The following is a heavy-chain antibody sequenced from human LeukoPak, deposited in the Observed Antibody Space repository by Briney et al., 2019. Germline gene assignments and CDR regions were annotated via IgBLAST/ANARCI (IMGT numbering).Heavy chain of an antibody. J-gene: IGHJ5*02. CDR1: GGTFSSYA. CDR2: INPNSGGT. V-gene: IGHV1-2*02. D-gene: IGHD1-26*01. CDR3: ARLTMRMGGFDP. Sequence: GASVKVSCKASGGTFSSYAISWVRQAPGQGLEWMGWINPNSGGTNYAQKFQGRVTMTRDTSISTAYMELSRLRSDDTAVYYCARLTMRMGGFDPWGQGTLVTVSS.